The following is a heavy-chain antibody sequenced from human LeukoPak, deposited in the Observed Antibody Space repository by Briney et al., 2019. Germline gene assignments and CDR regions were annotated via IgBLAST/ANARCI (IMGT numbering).Heavy chain of an antibody. CDR2: INPNSGGT. J-gene: IGHJ4*02. V-gene: IGHV1-2*02. Sequence: ASVKVSCKASGYAFTGYYMRWVRQAPGQGLEWMGWINPNSGGTNYAQKFQGRVTMTRDTSISTAYMELSRLRSDDTAVYYCASGYSYGYQFDYWGQGTLVTVSS. D-gene: IGHD5-18*01. CDR1: GYAFTGYY. CDR3: ASGYSYGYQFDY.